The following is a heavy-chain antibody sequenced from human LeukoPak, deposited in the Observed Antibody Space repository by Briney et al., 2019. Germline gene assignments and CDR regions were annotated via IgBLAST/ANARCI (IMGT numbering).Heavy chain of an antibody. Sequence: PSETLSLTCTVSGGSISSYYWSWIRQPPGKGLEWIGYIYYSGSTNYNPSLKSRVTISVDTSKNQFSLKLSSVTAADTAVYYCARGSMADIVGATTFDYWGQGTLGTVSS. J-gene: IGHJ4*02. CDR2: IYYSGST. V-gene: IGHV4-59*01. CDR1: GGSISSYY. D-gene: IGHD1-26*01. CDR3: ARGSMADIVGATTFDY.